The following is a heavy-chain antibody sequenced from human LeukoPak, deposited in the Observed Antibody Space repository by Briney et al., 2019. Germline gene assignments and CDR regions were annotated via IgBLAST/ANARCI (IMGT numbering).Heavy chain of an antibody. D-gene: IGHD3-3*01. J-gene: IGHJ3*02. Sequence: GGSLRLSCAASGFTFSSYAMSWVPQAPGKGLEWVSAISGSGGSTYYADSVKGRFTISRDNSKNTLYLQMNSLRAEDTAVYYCAKHVLRFLEWLPIDAFDIWGQGTMVTVSS. CDR3: AKHVLRFLEWLPIDAFDI. V-gene: IGHV3-23*01. CDR2: ISGSGGST. CDR1: GFTFSSYA.